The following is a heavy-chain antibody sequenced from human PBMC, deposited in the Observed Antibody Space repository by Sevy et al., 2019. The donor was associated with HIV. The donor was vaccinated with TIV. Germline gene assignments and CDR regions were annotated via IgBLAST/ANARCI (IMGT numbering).Heavy chain of an antibody. Sequence: GGSLRLSCAASGFTFSSYGMHWVRQAPGKGLEWVAVISYDGSNKYYAHSVKGRFTISRDNSKNTLYLQMNSLRAEDTAVYYCAKALLSRYDFWSGYYFYYYGMDVWGQGTTVTVSS. V-gene: IGHV3-30*18. CDR3: AKALLSRYDFWSGYYFYYYGMDV. J-gene: IGHJ6*02. CDR1: GFTFSSYG. CDR2: ISYDGSNK. D-gene: IGHD3-3*01.